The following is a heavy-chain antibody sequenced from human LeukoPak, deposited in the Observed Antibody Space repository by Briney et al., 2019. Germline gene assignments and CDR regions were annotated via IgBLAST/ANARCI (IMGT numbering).Heavy chain of an antibody. CDR2: IIVDSGKT. V-gene: IGHV1-58*01. J-gene: IGHJ4*02. D-gene: IGHD3-10*01. CDR1: GFTFSGSA. CDR3: AADATPLVRGLIIAFGY. Sequence: EASVKVSCKASGFTFSGSAVQWVRQARRQRLEWLGWIIVDSGKTHYLQKLQERVTITRDMSTNTAYMELSSLRSEDTAVYYCAADATPLVRGLIIAFGYWGQGTQVTVSS.